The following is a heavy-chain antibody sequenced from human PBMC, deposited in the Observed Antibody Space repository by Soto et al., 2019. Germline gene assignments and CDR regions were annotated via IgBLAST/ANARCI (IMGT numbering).Heavy chain of an antibody. CDR2: IRNKAYGGTK. V-gene: IGHV3-49*03. J-gene: IGHJ3*02. D-gene: IGHD2-21*01. CDR1: GFTFGDYA. CDR3: TRELKGYYAFDI. Sequence: GGSLRLSCTASGFTFGDYAMSWFRQAPGKGLEWVDFIRNKAYGGTKEYAASVKGRFTISRDESKSSAYLQMNSLKTDDTAVYYGTRELKGYYAFDIWGQGTMVTVSS.